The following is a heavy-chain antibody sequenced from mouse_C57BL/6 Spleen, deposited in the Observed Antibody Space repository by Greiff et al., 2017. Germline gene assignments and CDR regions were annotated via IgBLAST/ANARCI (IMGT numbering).Heavy chain of an antibody. CDR2: IYPGDGDT. Sequence: VQLQQSGPELVQPGASVKISCKASGYAFSSSWMNWVKQRPGKGLEWIGRIYPGDGDTNYNGKFKGKATLTADKSSSTAYMQLSSLTSEDSAVYVCARSGGNWYFDVWGTGTTVTVSS. D-gene: IGHD4-1*01. CDR3: ARSGGNWYFDV. J-gene: IGHJ1*03. V-gene: IGHV1-82*01. CDR1: GYAFSSSW.